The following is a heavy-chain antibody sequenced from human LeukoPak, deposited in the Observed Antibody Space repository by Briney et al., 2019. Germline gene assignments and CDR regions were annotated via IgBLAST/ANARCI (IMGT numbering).Heavy chain of an antibody. Sequence: GGSLRLSCAASGFTFSNYWMHGVRQGPGKGLVWVSRINSDGSSTSYADSVKGRFTISRDNAKNTLYLQMNSLRAEDTAVYYCAPPGGDHAYYWGQGTLVTVSS. J-gene: IGHJ4*02. CDR1: GFTFSNYW. V-gene: IGHV3-74*01. D-gene: IGHD2-21*02. CDR3: APPGGDHAYY. CDR2: INSDGSST.